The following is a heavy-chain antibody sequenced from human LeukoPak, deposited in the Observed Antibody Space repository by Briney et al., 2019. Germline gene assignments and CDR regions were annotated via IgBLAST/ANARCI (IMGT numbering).Heavy chain of an antibody. Sequence: GGSLRLSCAASGFTFSSYGMHWVRQAPGKGLEWVAVISYDGSNKYYADSVKGRFTISRDNSKNTLYLQMNSLRAEDTAVYYCAKRGDDFWSGYFYYFDHWGQGTLVTVSS. CDR3: AKRGDDFWSGYFYYFDH. CDR1: GFTFSSYG. D-gene: IGHD3-3*01. J-gene: IGHJ4*02. V-gene: IGHV3-30*18. CDR2: ISYDGSNK.